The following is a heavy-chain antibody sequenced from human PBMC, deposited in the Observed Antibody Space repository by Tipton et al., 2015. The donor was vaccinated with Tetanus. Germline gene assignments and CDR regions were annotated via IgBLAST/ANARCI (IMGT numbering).Heavy chain of an antibody. CDR2: LNPKSGSA. CDR1: GYTFTSYG. CDR3: ARLTGHSMDVVDYYYFGMDV. Sequence: QLVQSGAEVKKPGASVKVSCKESGYTFTSYGLNWVRKAAGRGFEWMGWLNPKSGSAAYAPRFQGRVTMTTNTSITTAFMEVASLTYEDTAVYYCARLTGHSMDVVDYYYFGMDVWGQGTKVTVSS. D-gene: IGHD2-21*01. J-gene: IGHJ6*02. V-gene: IGHV1-8*02.